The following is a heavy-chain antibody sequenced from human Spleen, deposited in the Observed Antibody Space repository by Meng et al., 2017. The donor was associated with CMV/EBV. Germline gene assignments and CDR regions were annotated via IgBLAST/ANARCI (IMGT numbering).Heavy chain of an antibody. CDR2: IRYDGTNK. CDR1: GFIFSSYG. Sequence: GESLKISCAASGFIFSSYGIHWVRQAPGKGLDWVAFIRYDGTNKDYADSVKGRFTISRDNSKNTLYLQMNSLRAEDTAVYYCAKDLDSSSWYGDAFDIWGQGAMVTVS. V-gene: IGHV3-30*02. J-gene: IGHJ3*02. D-gene: IGHD6-13*01. CDR3: AKDLDSSSWYGDAFDI.